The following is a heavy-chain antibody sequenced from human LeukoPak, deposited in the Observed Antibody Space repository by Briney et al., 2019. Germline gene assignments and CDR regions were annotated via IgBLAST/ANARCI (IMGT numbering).Heavy chain of an antibody. Sequence: SGTLSLTCAVSGGSISSSNWWSWVRQPPGKGLEWIGEIYHSGSTNYNPSLKSRVTILVDKSKNQFSLKLSSVTAADTAVYYCARRARELGDAFDIWGQGTMVTVSS. CDR2: IYHSGST. CDR1: GGSISSSNW. D-gene: IGHD5-24*01. J-gene: IGHJ3*02. CDR3: ARRARELGDAFDI. V-gene: IGHV4-4*02.